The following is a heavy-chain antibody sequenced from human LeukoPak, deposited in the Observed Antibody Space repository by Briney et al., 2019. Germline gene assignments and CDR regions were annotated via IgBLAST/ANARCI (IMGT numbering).Heavy chain of an antibody. CDR1: GYTFPNYW. J-gene: IGHJ6*03. V-gene: IGHV5-51*01. CDR2: IYAGDSDT. D-gene: IGHD3-16*01. Sequence: GESLEISCKGSGYTFPNYWIGWVRQMPGKGLEWMGIIYAGDSDTTYSPSFQGQVTISADKSISTVYLQWSNLKASDTATYYCARRGGGRDYYYMDVWGKGTTVTVSS. CDR3: ARRGGGRDYYYMDV.